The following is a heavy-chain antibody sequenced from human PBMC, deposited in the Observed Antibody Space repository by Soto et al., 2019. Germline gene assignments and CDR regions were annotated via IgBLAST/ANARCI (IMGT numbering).Heavy chain of an antibody. CDR3: ARDLHRGVTFYGMDV. V-gene: IGHV1-69*08. J-gene: IGHJ6*02. CDR2: IIPILGIA. D-gene: IGHD3-10*01. CDR1: GGTFSSYT. Sequence: QVQLVQSGAEVKKPGSSVKVSCKASGGTFSSYTISWVRQAPGQGLEWMGRIIPILGIANYAQKFQGRVTITADKSTSTAYMELSSLRSEDTSVYYCARDLHRGVTFYGMDVWGQGTTVTVSS.